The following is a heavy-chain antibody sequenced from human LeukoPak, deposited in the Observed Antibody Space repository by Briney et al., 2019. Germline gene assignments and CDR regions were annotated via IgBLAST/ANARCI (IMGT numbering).Heavy chain of an antibody. CDR3: ATTLGSGYSSRGAFVI. D-gene: IGHD3-3*01. CDR1: GGSISSGGYY. V-gene: IGHV4-31*03. CDR2: IYYSGST. Sequence: SQTLSLTCTVSGGSISSGGYYWSWIRQHPGKGLEWIGYIYYSGSTYYNPSLKSRVTISVDTSKNQFSLKLSSVTAADTAVYYCATTLGSGYSSRGAFVIWGQGTMVTVSS. J-gene: IGHJ3*02.